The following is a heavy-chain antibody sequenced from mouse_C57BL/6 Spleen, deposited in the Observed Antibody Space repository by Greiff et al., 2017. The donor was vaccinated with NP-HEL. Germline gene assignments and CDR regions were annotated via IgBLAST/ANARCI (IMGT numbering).Heavy chain of an antibody. CDR1: GYTFTSYW. CDR2: INPSNGGT. V-gene: IGHV1-53*01. D-gene: IGHD2-4*01. J-gene: IGHJ3*01. Sequence: QVHVKQPGTELVKPGASVKLSCKASGYTFTSYWMHWVKQRPGQGLEWIGNINPSNGGTNYNEKFKSKATLTVDKSSSTAYMQLSSLTSEDSAVYYCGYYDYDVRLFDYWGQGTLVTVSA. CDR3: GYYDYDVRLFDY.